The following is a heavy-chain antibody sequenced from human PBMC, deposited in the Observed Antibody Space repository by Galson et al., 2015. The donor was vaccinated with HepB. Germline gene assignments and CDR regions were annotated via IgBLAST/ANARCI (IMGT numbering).Heavy chain of an antibody. CDR3: AGDTSSWERNDY. Sequence: ETLSLTCIVSGASISSYYWTWIRQSPGKGLEWIGYIHYSGSTNYNPSLKSRVTISIGASKSQFSLKLNSVAAADTAVYYCAGDTSSWERNDYWGQGTLVTVSS. CDR2: IHYSGST. D-gene: IGHD6-13*01. V-gene: IGHV4-59*01. CDR1: GASISSYY. J-gene: IGHJ4*02.